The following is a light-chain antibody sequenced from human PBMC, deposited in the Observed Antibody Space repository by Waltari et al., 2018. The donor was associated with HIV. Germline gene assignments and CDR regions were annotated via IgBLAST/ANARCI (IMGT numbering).Light chain of an antibody. J-gene: IGLJ3*02. Sequence: QLVLTQSPSASASLAASVTLTCTLTRGPSNYATPSHQQQPETGPRFLMKINSDGSHNKGDGIPDRFSGSSSGAERYLTISSLRSEDEADYYCQTWGNGTWVFGGGTKVTVL. CDR3: QTWGNGTWV. V-gene: IGLV4-69*01. CDR2: INSDGSH. CDR1: RGPSNYA.